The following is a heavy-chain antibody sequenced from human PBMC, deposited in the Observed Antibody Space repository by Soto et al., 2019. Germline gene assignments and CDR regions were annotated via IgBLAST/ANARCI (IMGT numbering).Heavy chain of an antibody. CDR2: INPNSGGT. V-gene: IGHV1-2*04. Sequence: QVQLVQSGAEVKKPGASVKVSCKASGYTVTDYYMQWVREAPGQGLEWMGWINPNSGGTKYAQKFQAWVTMTADTSISTAYLEVSRLRSDHTAVYYCAREIRSGYYKYWYFDLWGRGTLVTVSS. CDR3: AREIRSGYYKYWYFDL. CDR1: GYTVTDYY. J-gene: IGHJ2*01. D-gene: IGHD3-3*01.